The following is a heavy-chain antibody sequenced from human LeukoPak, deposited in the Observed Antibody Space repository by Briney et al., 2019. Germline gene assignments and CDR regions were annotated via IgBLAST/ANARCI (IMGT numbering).Heavy chain of an antibody. CDR1: GFTFSSHG. J-gene: IGHJ4*02. CDR2: ISAGGGST. V-gene: IGHV3-23*01. Sequence: GGSLRLSCAASGFTFSSHGMSWVRQAPGKGLEWVSAISAGGGSTYYADSVKGRFTISRDNSKNTLYLQMNSLRAEDTAVYYCARGPSGYHNTGGQGTLVTVSS. CDR3: ARGPSGYHNT. D-gene: IGHD5-12*01.